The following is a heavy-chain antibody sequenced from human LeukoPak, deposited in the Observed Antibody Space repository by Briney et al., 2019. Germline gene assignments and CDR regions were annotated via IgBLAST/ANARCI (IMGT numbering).Heavy chain of an antibody. J-gene: IGHJ3*02. CDR3: ARGRTQWLVGGDAFDI. D-gene: IGHD6-19*01. Sequence: ASVKVSCKASGYIFTNYGISWVRQAPGQGLEWMGWISVYNGDTNYAQKLQGRVTMTTDTSTSTAYMEVRSLRSDDTAVYYCARGRTQWLVGGDAFDIWGQGTMVTVSS. CDR2: ISVYNGDT. CDR1: GYIFTNYG. V-gene: IGHV1-18*01.